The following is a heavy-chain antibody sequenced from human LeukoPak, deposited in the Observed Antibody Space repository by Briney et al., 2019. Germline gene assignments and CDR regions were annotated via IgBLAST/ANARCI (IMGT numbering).Heavy chain of an antibody. D-gene: IGHD1-26*01. Sequence: GGSLRLSCAASGFTFSSYSMNWVRQAPGKGLEWVSYISSSSTIYYADSVKGRFTISRDNAKNSLYLQMNSLRAEDTAVYYCARDLLRHDAFDIWGQGTMVTVSS. CDR2: ISSSSTI. J-gene: IGHJ3*02. CDR1: GFTFSSYS. V-gene: IGHV3-48*01. CDR3: ARDLLRHDAFDI.